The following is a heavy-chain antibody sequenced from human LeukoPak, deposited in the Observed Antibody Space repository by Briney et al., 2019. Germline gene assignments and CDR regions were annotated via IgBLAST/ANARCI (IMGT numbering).Heavy chain of an antibody. Sequence: LGTPSLTSTVSVGSISSYYCGGSLHPAGGRLWWSVRVYTSVGTNYNPSLKSRVTMSVDTSTNQFSLKLSSVTAADTAVYYCARDKGLRYFDDARTYYYGMDVWGQGTTVTVSS. D-gene: IGHD3-9*01. CDR1: VGSISSYY. CDR2: VYTSVGT. J-gene: IGHJ6*02. CDR3: ARDKGLRYFDDARTYYYGMDV. V-gene: IGHV4-4*07.